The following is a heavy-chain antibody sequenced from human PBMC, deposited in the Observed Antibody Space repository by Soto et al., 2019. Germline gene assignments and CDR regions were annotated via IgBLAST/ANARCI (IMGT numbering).Heavy chain of an antibody. D-gene: IGHD4-17*01. CDR3: ARGGNGDNVGYWYFDL. CDR2: INPGGVST. CDR1: GYTFTTYY. J-gene: IGHJ2*01. Sequence: QVQLVQSGAEVKKPGASVEVSCKASGYTFTTYYIHWVRHAPGQGLAWLGVINPGGVSTKYAQKFQDRVTMTSETSTSTVYMDLSSLRSEDTAVYFCARGGNGDNVGYWYFDLWGRGTLVTVSP. V-gene: IGHV1-46*01.